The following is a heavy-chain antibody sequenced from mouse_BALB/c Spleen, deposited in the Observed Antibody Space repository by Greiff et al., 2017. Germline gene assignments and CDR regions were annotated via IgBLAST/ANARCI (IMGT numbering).Heavy chain of an antibody. CDR3: ARPYYRYDGIAY. CDR1: GFSLTSYG. V-gene: IGHV2-2*02. Sequence: VKLVESGPGLVQPSQSLSITCTVSGFSLTSYGVHWVRQSPGKGLEWLGVIWSGGSTDYNAAFISRLSISKDNSKSQVFFKMNSLQANDTAIYYCARPYYRYDGIAYWGQGTLVTVSA. D-gene: IGHD2-14*01. CDR2: IWSGGST. J-gene: IGHJ3*01.